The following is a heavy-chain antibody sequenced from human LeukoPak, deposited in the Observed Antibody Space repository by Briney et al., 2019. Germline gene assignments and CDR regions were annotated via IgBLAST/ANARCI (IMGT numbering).Heavy chain of an antibody. D-gene: IGHD4/OR15-4a*01. J-gene: IGHJ5*02. Sequence: SETLSLTCTVSGDSINTYYWSWIRQPPGKGLEWIGYIYYTGGTNYNPSLRSRVTMSVDTSNNSFSLKLKSVTATDTAVYHCAREIHYGADRWFDPWGQGILVTVSS. V-gene: IGHV4-59*01. CDR3: AREIHYGADRWFDP. CDR1: GDSINTYY. CDR2: IYYTGGT.